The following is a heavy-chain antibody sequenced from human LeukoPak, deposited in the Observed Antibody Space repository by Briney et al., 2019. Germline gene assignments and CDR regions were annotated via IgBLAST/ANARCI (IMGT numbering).Heavy chain of an antibody. J-gene: IGHJ4*02. CDR1: GGPLSTYT. Sequence: SETLSLTCSVSGGPLSTYTWSWVRQSPGKGLEWIGYIYHGGTTNYSPSLKSRATISAHTARNQFSLRLRSVTAADTAIYYCARDTSVGSRMQYWGQGTLVSVSS. CDR2: IYHGGTT. D-gene: IGHD1-26*01. V-gene: IGHV4-59*01. CDR3: ARDTSVGSRMQY.